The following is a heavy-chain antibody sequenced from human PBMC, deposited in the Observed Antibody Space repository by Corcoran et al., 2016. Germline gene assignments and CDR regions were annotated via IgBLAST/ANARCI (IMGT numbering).Heavy chain of an antibody. CDR2: IKSKIDGGTT. Sequence: EVHLVESGGGLVQPGGSLRLSCGASGFTFSNTWMNWVRQAPGKGLEWVGRIKSKIDGGTTDYAAPVKGRFTISRDDSKNTRYLQVNSLKTEDTAVYYCTTSYYDFWSGYSFHFDYWGQGTLVTVSS. V-gene: IGHV3-15*07. CDR3: TTSYYDFWSGYSFHFDY. J-gene: IGHJ4*02. D-gene: IGHD3-3*01. CDR1: GFTFSNTW.